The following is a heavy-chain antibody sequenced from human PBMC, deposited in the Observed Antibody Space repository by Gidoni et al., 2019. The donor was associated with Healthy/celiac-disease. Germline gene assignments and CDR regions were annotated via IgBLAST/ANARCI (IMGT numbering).Heavy chain of an antibody. Sequence: QVQLVQSGAEVKQPGSSVQVSCKASGGTFSSYAISWVRQAPGQGLEWMGGIIPIFGTANYAQKFQGRVTITADESTSTAYMELSSMRSEDTAVYYCASDIVVVVAATRKDDAFDIWGQGTMVTVSS. V-gene: IGHV1-69*01. CDR1: GGTFSSYA. D-gene: IGHD2-15*01. CDR2: IIPIFGTA. J-gene: IGHJ3*02. CDR3: ASDIVVVVAATRKDDAFDI.